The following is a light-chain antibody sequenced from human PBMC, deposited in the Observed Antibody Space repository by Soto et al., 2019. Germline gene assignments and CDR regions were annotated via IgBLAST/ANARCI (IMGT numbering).Light chain of an antibody. J-gene: IGKJ4*01. CDR3: QQTYNAPLT. CDR1: QSISTY. CDR2: GAS. V-gene: IGKV1-39*01. Sequence: DIQMTQSPSSLSASVGYIVTITCRASQSISTYLNWYHQKPGKAPQLLIYGASTLQSGVPSRFSGSGSGTDFTLTISSLQPEDFATYYCQQTYNAPLTFGGGTKVDI.